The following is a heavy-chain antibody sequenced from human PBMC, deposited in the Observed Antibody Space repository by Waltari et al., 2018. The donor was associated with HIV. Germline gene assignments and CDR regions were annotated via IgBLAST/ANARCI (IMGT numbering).Heavy chain of an antibody. J-gene: IGHJ3*01. V-gene: IGHV4-31*03. CDR1: GGSIRDSSHQ. Sequence: VQLQESGPGQVKPSETLSLPCPVTGGSIRDSSHQWTWVRQCPGKGLEWLGYIKYYRETYYKGSLESRLTLSMDTSKNQVSLRLTSVTAADTAVYYCARDTRDDFSRSAFDVWGQGTLVTVS. D-gene: IGHD3-16*01. CDR3: ARDTRDDFSRSAFDV. CDR2: IKYYRET.